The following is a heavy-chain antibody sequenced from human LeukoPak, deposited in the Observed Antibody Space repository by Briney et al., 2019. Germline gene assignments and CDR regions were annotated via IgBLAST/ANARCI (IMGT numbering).Heavy chain of an antibody. CDR2: ISASASST. CDR1: GFTFNTYA. CDR3: AKDLAARLSGYFDF. J-gene: IGHJ4*02. Sequence: GGSLRLSCAASGFTFNTYAMSWVRQAPGKGLEWVSSISASASSTYYADSVKGRFTISRDNSKNTLFLQMNSLRAEDTALYYCAKDLAARLSGYFDFWGQGILVTVSS. D-gene: IGHD6-6*01. V-gene: IGHV3-23*01.